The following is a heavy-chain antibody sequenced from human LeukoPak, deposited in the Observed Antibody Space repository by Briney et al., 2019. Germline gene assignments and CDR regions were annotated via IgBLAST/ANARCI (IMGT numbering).Heavy chain of an antibody. Sequence: GGSLRLSCAASGFTFSSYWMSWVRQAPGKGLEWVANIKQVGGEKYYVDSVKGRFTISRDNAKNSLYLQMNSLRAEDTAVYYCARDGYDSSGYYHSLYYFDYWGQGTLVTVSS. CDR1: GFTFSSYW. J-gene: IGHJ4*02. V-gene: IGHV3-7*01. D-gene: IGHD3-22*01. CDR2: IKQVGGEK. CDR3: ARDGYDSSGYYHSLYYFDY.